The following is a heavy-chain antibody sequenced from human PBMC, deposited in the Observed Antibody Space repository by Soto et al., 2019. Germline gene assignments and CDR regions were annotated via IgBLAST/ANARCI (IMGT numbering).Heavy chain of an antibody. V-gene: IGHV1-18*04. D-gene: IGHD2-15*01. CDR1: GYTFTSYG. J-gene: IGHJ5*02. CDR3: ARDGDLGYCSGGSCFVWFDP. CDR2: ISAYNGNT. Sequence: QVQLVQSGAEVKKPGASVKVSCKASGYTFTSYGISWVRQAPGQGLEWMGWISAYNGNTNYAQKLQGRVTMTTDTSTSKAYMELRSLRSDGTAVYYCARDGDLGYCSGGSCFVWFDPWGQGTLVTVSS.